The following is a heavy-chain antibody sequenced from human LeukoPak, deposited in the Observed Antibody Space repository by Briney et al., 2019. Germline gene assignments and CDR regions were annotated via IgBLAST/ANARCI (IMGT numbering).Heavy chain of an antibody. CDR2: ICDDDTPI. CDR3: ARGHGTSWFPFDS. CDR1: GFSFSRYQ. D-gene: IGHD6-13*01. Sequence: PGGSLRLSCTVSGFSFSRYQMNWVRDAPGKGREWVSHICDDDTPIYYADSVKGRFPISRDDAKSSLYLEMKSLCAEDTAIYYCARGHGTSWFPFDSWGQGTRVTVSS. J-gene: IGHJ4*02. V-gene: IGHV3-48*03.